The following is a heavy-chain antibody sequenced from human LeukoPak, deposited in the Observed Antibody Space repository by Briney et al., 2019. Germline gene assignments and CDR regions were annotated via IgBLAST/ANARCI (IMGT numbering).Heavy chain of an antibody. D-gene: IGHD5-12*01. Sequence: GGSLRLSCVASGFTFSNYAMSWVPQAPGKGREWVSGISGSSGSTYYADSVKGRFTISRDHSTSTLYLQMNSLRAEDAAVYYCAKPPAAYGGYAVYLDYWGRGTLVTVSS. CDR3: AKPPAAYGGYAVYLDY. CDR1: GFTFSNYA. J-gene: IGHJ4*02. CDR2: ISGSSGST. V-gene: IGHV3-23*01.